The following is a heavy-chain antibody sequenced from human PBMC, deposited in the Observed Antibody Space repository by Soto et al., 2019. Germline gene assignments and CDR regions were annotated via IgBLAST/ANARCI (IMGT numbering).Heavy chain of an antibody. Sequence: EVQLVQSGAEVKKPGESLRISCKGSGYSFISYWISWVRQMPGKGLEWMGRIDPSDSYTNYSPSFQGHVTISADKSISTAYLQWSSLKASDTAMYYCARQGGWTSSHDYWGQGTLVTVSS. D-gene: IGHD6-19*01. CDR1: GYSFISYW. CDR3: ARQGGWTSSHDY. J-gene: IGHJ4*02. V-gene: IGHV5-10-1*03. CDR2: IDPSDSYT.